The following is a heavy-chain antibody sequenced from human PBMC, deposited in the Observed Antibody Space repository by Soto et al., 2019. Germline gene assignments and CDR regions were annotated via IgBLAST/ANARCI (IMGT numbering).Heavy chain of an antibody. D-gene: IGHD6-13*01. J-gene: IGHJ3*02. CDR2: IYYSGST. CDR1: GGSISSSSYY. V-gene: IGHV4-39*01. CDR3: ARRDSSSWYYAFDI. Sequence: PSETLSLTCTVSGGSISSSSYYWGWIRQPPGKGLEWIGSIYYSGSTYYNPSLKSRVTISVDTSKNQFSLKLSSVTAADTAVYYCARRDSSSWYYAFDIWGQGTMVTVSS.